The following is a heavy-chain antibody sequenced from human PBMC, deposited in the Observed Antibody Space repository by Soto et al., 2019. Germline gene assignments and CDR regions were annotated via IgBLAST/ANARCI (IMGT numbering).Heavy chain of an antibody. CDR3: ARRVSLVNGMDV. CDR2: IDPSDSYT. CDR1: GYSFTSYW. D-gene: IGHD3-22*01. J-gene: IGHJ6*02. V-gene: IGHV5-10-1*01. Sequence: GESLKISCKGSGYSFTSYWISWVRQMPGKGLEWMGRIDPSDSYTNYSPSFQGHVTISADKSISTAYLQWSSLKASDTAIYYCARRVSLVNGMDVWGQGTTVTVSS.